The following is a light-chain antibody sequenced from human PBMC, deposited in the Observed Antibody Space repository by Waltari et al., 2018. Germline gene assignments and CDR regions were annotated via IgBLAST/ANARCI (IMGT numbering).Light chain of an antibody. CDR3: TSYTTSDSYV. J-gene: IGLJ1*01. CDR1: RSDVGGYNY. Sequence: QSALTQPASVSGSPGQSTPISCAGTRSDVGGYNYVPWYQQHPGKAPRLIIYDVSNPPSGVSNHFSGSKSGNSASLTISGLQAEDEADYYCTSYTTSDSYVFGTGTKVTVL. V-gene: IGLV2-14*03. CDR2: DVS.